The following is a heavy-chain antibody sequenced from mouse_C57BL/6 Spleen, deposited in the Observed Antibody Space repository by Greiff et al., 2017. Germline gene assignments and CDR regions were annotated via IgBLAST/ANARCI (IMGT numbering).Heavy chain of an antibody. D-gene: IGHD3-1*01. CDR3: ARFGAGGYFEV. Sequence: VQLQQSGPELVKPGASVKISCKASGYAFSSSWMNWVKQRPGKGLEWIGRIYPGDGDTNYNGKFKGKATLTADKSSSTAYMQLSSLTSEDSAVYFCARFGAGGYFEVWGTGTTVTVSS. CDR1: GYAFSSSW. V-gene: IGHV1-82*01. J-gene: IGHJ1*03. CDR2: IYPGDGDT.